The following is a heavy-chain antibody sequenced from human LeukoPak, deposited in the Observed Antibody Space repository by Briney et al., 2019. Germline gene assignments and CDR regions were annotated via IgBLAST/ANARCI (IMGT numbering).Heavy chain of an antibody. CDR2: INHSGST. J-gene: IGHJ4*02. Sequence: SETLSLTCTVSGGSISSGGYYWSWIRQPPGKGLEWIGEINHSGSTNYNPSLKSRVTISVDTSKNQFSLKLSSVTAADTAVYYCARARITMIVVVPNYFDYWGQGTLVTVSS. V-gene: IGHV4-39*07. CDR1: GGSISSGGYY. D-gene: IGHD3-22*01. CDR3: ARARITMIVVVPNYFDY.